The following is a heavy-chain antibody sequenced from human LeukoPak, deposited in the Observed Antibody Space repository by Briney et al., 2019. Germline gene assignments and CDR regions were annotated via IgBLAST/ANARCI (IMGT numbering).Heavy chain of an antibody. CDR2: MNPNSGNT. Sequence: ASVKVSCKASGYTFTGYYMHWVRQAPGQGLEWMGWMNPNSGNTGYAQKFQGRVTITRNTSISTAYMELSSLRSEDTAVYYCARFRQQLVLDVWGKGTTVTVSS. D-gene: IGHD6-13*01. CDR1: GYTFTGYY. V-gene: IGHV1-8*03. CDR3: ARFRQQLVLDV. J-gene: IGHJ6*04.